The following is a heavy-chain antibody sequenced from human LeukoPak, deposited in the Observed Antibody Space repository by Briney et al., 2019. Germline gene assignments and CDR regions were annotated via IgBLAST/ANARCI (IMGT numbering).Heavy chain of an antibody. CDR1: GGTLSSYS. V-gene: IGHV1-69*05. J-gene: IGHJ4*02. CDR2: IIPLFGTP. Sequence: SVKVSCKVSGGTLSSYSISWVRQAPGQGLEWMGGIIPLFGTPNYAQKFQDRVTITTDESTSTVYMELTSLRNADTAVYYCAGDYTYCSDGLCRPQFDYWGQGTVVTVSS. CDR3: AGDYTYCSDGLCRPQFDY. D-gene: IGHD5-24*01.